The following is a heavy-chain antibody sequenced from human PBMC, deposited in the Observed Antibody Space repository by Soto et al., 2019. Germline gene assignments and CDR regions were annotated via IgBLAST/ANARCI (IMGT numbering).Heavy chain of an antibody. CDR1: GFTFSRYW. CDR2: IKQDGSEK. V-gene: IGHV3-7*01. Sequence: EVQLVESGGGLVQTGGSLRLSCAASGFTFSRYWMSWVRQAPGKGLEWVANIKQDGSEKYYVDSVKGRFTISRDNAKNSLYLQLNSLRAEDTAVYYCASPPTNFDYGDDNWFDPWGQGTLVTVSS. J-gene: IGHJ5*02. CDR3: ASPPTNFDYGDDNWFDP. D-gene: IGHD4-17*01.